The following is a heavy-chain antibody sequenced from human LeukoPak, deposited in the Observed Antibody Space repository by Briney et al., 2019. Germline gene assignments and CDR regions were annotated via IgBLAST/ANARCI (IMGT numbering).Heavy chain of an antibody. D-gene: IGHD3-22*01. J-gene: IGHJ3*02. Sequence: GGSLRLSCAASGFTFSSYAMSWVRQAPGKGLEWASAISGSGGSTYYADSVKGRFTISRDNSKNTLYLQMNSLRAEDTAVYYCAKDSMIVVVYDAFDIWGQGTMVTVSS. CDR3: AKDSMIVVVYDAFDI. CDR2: ISGSGGST. V-gene: IGHV3-23*01. CDR1: GFTFSSYA.